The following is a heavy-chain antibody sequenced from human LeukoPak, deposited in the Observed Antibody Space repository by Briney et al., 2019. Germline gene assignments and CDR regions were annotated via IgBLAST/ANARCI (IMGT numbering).Heavy chain of an antibody. CDR1: GFTFSSHW. CDR3: ARDPFTITVW. D-gene: IGHD5-12*01. J-gene: IGHJ4*02. CDR2: INSDGSIT. V-gene: IGHV3-74*01. Sequence: PGGSLRLSCAASGFTFSSHWMHWVRQAPGKGLVWASRINSDGSITSYADSVKGRFTISRDNAKNTLYLQMNSLRAEDTAVYYCARDPFTITVWWGQGTLVTVSS.